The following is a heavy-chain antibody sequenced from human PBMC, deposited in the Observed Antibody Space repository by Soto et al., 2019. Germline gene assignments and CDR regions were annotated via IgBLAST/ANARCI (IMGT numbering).Heavy chain of an antibody. D-gene: IGHD6-13*01. CDR2: IYYSGST. J-gene: IGHJ5*01. V-gene: IGHV4-59*01. CDR3: ARAVAAAGTFWFES. Sequence: SETLSLTCTVSGGSISSYYWSWIRQPPGKGLEWIGYIYYSGSTNYNPSLKSRVTISVDTSKNQFSLKLGSVTAADTAVYYCARAVAAAGTFWFESWGQGTLVTVSS. CDR1: GGSISSYY.